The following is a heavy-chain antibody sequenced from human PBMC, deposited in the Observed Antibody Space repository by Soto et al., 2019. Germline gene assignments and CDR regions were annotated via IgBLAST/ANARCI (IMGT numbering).Heavy chain of an antibody. J-gene: IGHJ4*02. Sequence: ASVKVSCKASGYTLTSYAIHWVRQAPGQRLEWMGWINGGNGNTKYSDKVQGRVTFTRDTSASTVYMELTSLRPEDTAAYYCARTHVGSGRFTNDYWGQGTLVTVSS. CDR2: INGGNGNT. CDR1: GYTLTSYA. D-gene: IGHD6-19*01. V-gene: IGHV1-3*01. CDR3: ARTHVGSGRFTNDY.